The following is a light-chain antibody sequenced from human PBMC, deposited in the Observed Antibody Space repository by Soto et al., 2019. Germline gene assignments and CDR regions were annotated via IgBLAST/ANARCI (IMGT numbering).Light chain of an antibody. Sequence: EIVLTQSPATLSLSPGEGATLSCRASQSVNTYLAWYQQKPGQAPRLLIYDGFNRATGIPARFSGSGSGTVFTLTISSLEPEDLAVYYCQQGGSFGGGTKVEI. CDR1: QSVNTY. V-gene: IGKV3-11*01. CDR3: QQGGS. CDR2: DGF. J-gene: IGKJ4*01.